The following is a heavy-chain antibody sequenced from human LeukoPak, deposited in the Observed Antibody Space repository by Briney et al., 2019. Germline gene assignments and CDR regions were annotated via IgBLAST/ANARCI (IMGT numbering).Heavy chain of an antibody. CDR2: MNPNSGNT. Sequence: ASVKASCKASGYTFTSYDINWVRQATGQGLEWMGWMNPNSGNTGYAQKFQGRVTMTRNTSISTAYMELSSLRSEDTAVYYCARGRGQWLVRGYYFDYWGQGTLVTVSS. D-gene: IGHD6-19*01. V-gene: IGHV1-8*01. CDR3: ARGRGQWLVRGYYFDY. CDR1: GYTFTSYD. J-gene: IGHJ4*02.